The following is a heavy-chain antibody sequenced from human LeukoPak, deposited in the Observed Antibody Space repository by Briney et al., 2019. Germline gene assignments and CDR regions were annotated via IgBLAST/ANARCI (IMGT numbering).Heavy chain of an antibody. V-gene: IGHV3-23*01. J-gene: IGHJ4*02. CDR1: GFTFSSYA. D-gene: IGHD4-17*01. Sequence: GGSLRLSCAASGFTFSSYAVSWVRQAPGKGLEWVSSISASGGTTYYADSVKGRFTISRDNSKNTLYLQMNSLRAGDTAVFYCAKASTVTRADYWGQGTLVTVSS. CDR2: ISASGGTT. CDR3: AKASTVTRADY.